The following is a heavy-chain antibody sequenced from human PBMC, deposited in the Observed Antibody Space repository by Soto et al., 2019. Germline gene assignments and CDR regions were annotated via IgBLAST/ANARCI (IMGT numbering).Heavy chain of an antibody. V-gene: IGHV1-24*01. J-gene: IGHJ6*03. CDR2: FDPEDGET. CDR3: ATTRRDYDILTGNYYYYYMDV. CDR1: GYTLTELS. Sequence: ASVKVSCKVSGYTLTELSMHWVRQAPGKGLEWMGGFDPEDGETIYAQKFQGRVTMTEDTSTDTAYMELRSLRSEDTAVYYCATTRRDYDILTGNYYYYYMDVWGKGTTVTVSS. D-gene: IGHD3-9*01.